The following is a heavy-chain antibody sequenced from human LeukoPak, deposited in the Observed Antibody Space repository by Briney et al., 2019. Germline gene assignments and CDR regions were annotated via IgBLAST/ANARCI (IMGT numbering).Heavy chain of an antibody. CDR1: GFTFSSYA. CDR3: AKGLEQRLVRDYFDY. J-gene: IGHJ4*02. V-gene: IGHV3-23*01. Sequence: PGGSLRLSCAASGFTFSSYAMSWVRQAPGKGLEWVSAISGSGGSTYYADSVKGRFTISRDNSKNTLYLQMNSLRAEDTAVYYCAKGLEQRLVRDYFDYWGQGTLVTVSS. CDR2: ISGSGGST. D-gene: IGHD6-13*01.